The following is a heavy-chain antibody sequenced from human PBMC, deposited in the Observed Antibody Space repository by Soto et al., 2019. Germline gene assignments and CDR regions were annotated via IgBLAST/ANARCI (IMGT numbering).Heavy chain of an antibody. CDR2: ISGSGDST. D-gene: IGHD6-13*01. Sequence: EVQVLESGGGLVQPGGSLRLSCAASGFTFSSYAMSWFRQAPGKGLEWVSTISGSGDSTYYADSVKGRFTISRDNSRNTLYLQMNSLRAEDTAVYYCAKDRGSGSTSWYNGWFDPWGQGTLVTVSS. J-gene: IGHJ5*02. CDR1: GFTFSSYA. V-gene: IGHV3-23*01. CDR3: AKDRGSGSTSWYNGWFDP.